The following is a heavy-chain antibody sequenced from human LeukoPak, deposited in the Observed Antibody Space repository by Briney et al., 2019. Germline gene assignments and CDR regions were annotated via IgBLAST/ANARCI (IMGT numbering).Heavy chain of an antibody. CDR1: GFPFTNYW. CDR2: IKQDGSEK. Sequence: GGSLRLSCAASGFPFTNYWMIWFRQAPGKGLEWVATIKQDGSEKYYVDSVKGRFTISRDNAKNSLYLQMNSLRVEDTAVYYCAPGGSIWCPRPLYWGQGTLVIVSS. J-gene: IGHJ4*02. V-gene: IGHV3-7*01. D-gene: IGHD6-13*01. CDR3: APGGSIWCPRPLY.